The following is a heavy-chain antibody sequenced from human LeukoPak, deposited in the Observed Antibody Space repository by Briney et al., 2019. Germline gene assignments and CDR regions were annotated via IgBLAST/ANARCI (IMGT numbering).Heavy chain of an antibody. CDR2: IYYSGST. CDR3: ARHVPYDSSDYTLTY. J-gene: IGHJ4*02. CDR1: GDSISNYF. D-gene: IGHD3-22*01. V-gene: IGHV4-59*08. Sequence: PSETLPLTCTVSGDSISNYFWSWIRQPPGKELEYIGYIYYSGSTNYNPSLKSRVTISADTPKNQLSLKLNSVTAADTAVYYCARHVPYDSSDYTLTYWGQGTLVTVSS.